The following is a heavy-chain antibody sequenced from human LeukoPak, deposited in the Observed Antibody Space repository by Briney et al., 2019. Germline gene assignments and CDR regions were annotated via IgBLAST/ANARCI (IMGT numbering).Heavy chain of an antibody. CDR2: IYYSGST. Sequence: SQTLSLTCTVSGGSISSGGYYWSWIRQHPGKGLEWIGYIYYSGSTYYNPSLKSRVTISVDTSKNQFSLKLSSVTAADTAVYYCASPPYGDYFGYFDLWGRGTLVTVSS. D-gene: IGHD4-17*01. CDR3: ASPPYGDYFGYFDL. CDR1: GGSISSGGYY. J-gene: IGHJ2*01. V-gene: IGHV4-31*03.